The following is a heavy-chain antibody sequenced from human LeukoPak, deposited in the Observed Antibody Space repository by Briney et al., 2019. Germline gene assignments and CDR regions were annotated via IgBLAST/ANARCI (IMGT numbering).Heavy chain of an antibody. CDR2: IYSGGGT. CDR3: ARGGLMTVVDY. D-gene: IGHD2-15*01. J-gene: IGHJ4*02. CDR1: GFTVSSNY. V-gene: IGHV3-53*01. Sequence: GGSLRLSCAASGFTVSSNYMSWVRQAPGKGLEWVSLIYSGGGTNYADSVKGRFTVSRDNSKNTLYLQMNSLRAEDTAIYYCARGGLMTVVDYWGQGTLVIVSS.